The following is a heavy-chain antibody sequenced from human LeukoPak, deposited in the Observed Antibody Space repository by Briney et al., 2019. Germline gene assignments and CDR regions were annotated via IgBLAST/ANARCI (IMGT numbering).Heavy chain of an antibody. Sequence: SETLSLTCAVYGGSFSGYYWSWIRRPPGKGLEWIGEINHSGSTNYNPSLKSRVTISVDTSKNQFSLKLSSVTAADTAVYYCARGSDGGKSLDYWGQGTLVTVSS. CDR2: INHSGST. D-gene: IGHD4-23*01. CDR3: ARGSDGGKSLDY. V-gene: IGHV4-34*01. J-gene: IGHJ4*02. CDR1: GGSFSGYY.